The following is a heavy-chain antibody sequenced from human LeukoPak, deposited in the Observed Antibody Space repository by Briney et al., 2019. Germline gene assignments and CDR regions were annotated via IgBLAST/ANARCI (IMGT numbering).Heavy chain of an antibody. D-gene: IGHD3-10*01. CDR2: VHHSGST. Sequence: PSETLSLTCAVSDFSISSGYHWGWVRQPPGKGLEWIGAVHHSGSTYYNPSLKSRVTMSPDTSKSQFSLKLSSVTAADTAVYYCARDRSYFIFDYWGQGTLVTVSS. CDR1: DFSISSGYH. CDR3: ARDRSYFIFDY. V-gene: IGHV4-38-2*02. J-gene: IGHJ4*02.